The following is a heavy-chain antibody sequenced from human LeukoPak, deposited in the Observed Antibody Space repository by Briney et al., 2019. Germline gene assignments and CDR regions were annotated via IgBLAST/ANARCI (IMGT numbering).Heavy chain of an antibody. CDR3: SRGCPNGVCYVDY. V-gene: IGHV3-53*01. CDR1: GLIVNSNY. CDR2: IYSDGST. Sequence: GGSLRLSCAASGLIVNSNYMSWVRQAPGKGLEWVSVIYSDGSTYYEDSVKGRFTISRDNSRNTLYLQMNSLRAEDTALYYCSRGCPNGVCYVDYWGQGTLVTVSS. J-gene: IGHJ4*02. D-gene: IGHD2-8*01.